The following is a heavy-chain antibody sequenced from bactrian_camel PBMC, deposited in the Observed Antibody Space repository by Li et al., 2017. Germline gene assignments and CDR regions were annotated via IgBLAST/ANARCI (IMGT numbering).Heavy chain of an antibody. D-gene: IGHD3*01. CDR1: GLTVSGRC. V-gene: IGHV3S42*01. CDR2: VEGDGTI. Sequence: VQLVESGGASVQAGGSLRLSCTASGLTVSGRCMGWFRQNPGEVRAAVAVVEGDGTIRYEESVKGRFTISRDNAKNILYLQMDDLKPEDSAMYYCAASRGPCYTRYIATASVRGQGTQVTVS. CDR3: AASRGPCYTRYIATASV. J-gene: IGHJ4*01.